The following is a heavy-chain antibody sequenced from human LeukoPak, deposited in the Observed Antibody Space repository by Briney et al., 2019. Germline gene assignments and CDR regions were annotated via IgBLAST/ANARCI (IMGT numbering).Heavy chain of an antibody. CDR1: DISGYY. Sequence: PSETLSLTCTVSDISGYYWSWIRQPPGKELEWIAYISYSGETNYDTSLKSRVTISLDTSRNQFPLKLSSVTAADTAVYYCARTTHSTEWPYFDYWGQGILVTVFS. D-gene: IGHD2-15*01. V-gene: IGHV4-59*08. CDR2: ISYSGET. CDR3: ARTTHSTEWPYFDY. J-gene: IGHJ4*02.